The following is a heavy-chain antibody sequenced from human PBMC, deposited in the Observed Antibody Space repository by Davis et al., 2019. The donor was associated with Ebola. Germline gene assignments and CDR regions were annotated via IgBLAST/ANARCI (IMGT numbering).Heavy chain of an antibody. V-gene: IGHV3-23*01. D-gene: IGHD2/OR15-2a*01. CDR1: GFVFSSYV. Sequence: GESLKISCAASGFVFSSYVMSWVRRAPGKGLEWVSTLGTSADTYYADSVKGRFTISRDNSKNTLYLQMNGLRAEDTAVYYCAKDNRNIWSEVWGQGTMVTVSS. CDR2: LGTSADT. J-gene: IGHJ3*01. CDR3: AKDNRNIWSEV.